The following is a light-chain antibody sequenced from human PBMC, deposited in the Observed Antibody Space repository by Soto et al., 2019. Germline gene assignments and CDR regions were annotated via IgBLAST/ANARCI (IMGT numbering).Light chain of an antibody. Sequence: IVWTQSPATLSLSPGERATLSCRASQSVTNSLAWYQQKPGHAPRLLIYDSSNRATGIPVRFSGSGSGTDFTLTISSLEPEDFAVYYCQQRSNWLYSFGQGTKLEIK. J-gene: IGKJ2*03. V-gene: IGKV3-11*01. CDR3: QQRSNWLYS. CDR1: QSVTNS. CDR2: DSS.